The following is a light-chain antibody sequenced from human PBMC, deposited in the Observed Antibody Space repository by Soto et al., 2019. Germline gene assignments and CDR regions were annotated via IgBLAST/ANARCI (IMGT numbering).Light chain of an antibody. V-gene: IGKV3-20*01. CDR1: QRVSSSN. CDR2: GAS. J-gene: IGKJ1*01. Sequence: EIVLTQSPGTLSLSPGERATLSCSASQRVSSSNLAWYQQKPGLAPRLLIYGASSRATGIPDRFSGSGSGTDSTLTISRLEPEDFAVYSCHQYGSPPPWTFGQGTRVEIK. CDR3: HQYGSPPPWT.